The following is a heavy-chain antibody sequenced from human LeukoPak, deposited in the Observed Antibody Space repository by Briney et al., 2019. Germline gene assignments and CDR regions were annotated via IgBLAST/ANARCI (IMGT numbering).Heavy chain of an antibody. J-gene: IGHJ4*02. V-gene: IGHV1-2*02. CDR3: ARDADIVATIIDY. CDR1: GYTFTGYY. D-gene: IGHD5-12*01. Sequence: ASVKVSCKASGYTFTGYYMHWVRQAPGQGLEWMGWINPNSGGTNYAQKFQGRVTMTRDTSISTAYMELSRLRSDDTAVYYCARDADIVATIIDYWGRGTLVTVSS. CDR2: INPNSGGT.